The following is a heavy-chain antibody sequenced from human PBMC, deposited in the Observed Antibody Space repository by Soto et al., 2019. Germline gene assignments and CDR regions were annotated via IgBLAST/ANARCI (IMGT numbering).Heavy chain of an antibody. Sequence: QVQLQESGPGLVKPSGTLSLTCAVSGGSISSSNWWSWVRQPPGKGLEWIGEIYHSGSTNYNPSLKSLLTISVDKAKNQFSLKLSSVTAADTAVYYCARIAAAGTNLDYWGQGTLVTVSS. CDR1: GGSISSSNW. D-gene: IGHD6-13*01. V-gene: IGHV4-4*02. CDR2: IYHSGST. CDR3: ARIAAAGTNLDY. J-gene: IGHJ4*02.